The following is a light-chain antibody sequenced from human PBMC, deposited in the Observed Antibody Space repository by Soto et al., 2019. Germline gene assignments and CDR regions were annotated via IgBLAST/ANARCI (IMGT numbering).Light chain of an antibody. CDR2: GVS. CDR1: SSDVGGHNF. V-gene: IGLV2-14*01. CDR3: VSYTSSVAWV. Sequence: QSALTQPASVSGSPGQSVTISCTGTSSDVGGHNFVSWFQQHPGKAPKFMIYGVSNRPSGVSNRFSGSKSGNTASLTISGVQSEDEADYYCVSYTSSVAWVFGTGTKLTVL. J-gene: IGLJ1*01.